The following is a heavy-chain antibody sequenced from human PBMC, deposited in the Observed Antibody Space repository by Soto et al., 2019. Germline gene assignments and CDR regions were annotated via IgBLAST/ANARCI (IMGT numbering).Heavy chain of an antibody. J-gene: IGHJ5*02. CDR2: INHSGST. CDR3: ARGKGYDLWSGYYSSWFDP. V-gene: IGHV4-34*01. D-gene: IGHD3-3*01. Sequence: SATLSLTCGVYGGSFSGYYWSWLRQPPGKGLEWIGEINHSGSTNYNPSLKSRVTISVDTSKNQFSPQLSSVTAADTAVYYCARGKGYDLWSGYYSSWFDPWGHGTLVTVSS. CDR1: GGSFSGYY.